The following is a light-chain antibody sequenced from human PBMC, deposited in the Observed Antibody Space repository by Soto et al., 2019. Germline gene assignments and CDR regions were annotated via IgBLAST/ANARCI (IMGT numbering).Light chain of an antibody. J-gene: IGKJ1*01. CDR1: QSISSW. Sequence: DIQMTQSPSSLSASVGYRFTITCRASQSISSWLAWYQQRPGRAPKLLLYRASTLETGVPSRFSGSGSGTEFTLTINSLQPDDFATYYCQQYHNYPWTFGQGTKGDIK. V-gene: IGKV1-5*03. CDR2: RAS. CDR3: QQYHNYPWT.